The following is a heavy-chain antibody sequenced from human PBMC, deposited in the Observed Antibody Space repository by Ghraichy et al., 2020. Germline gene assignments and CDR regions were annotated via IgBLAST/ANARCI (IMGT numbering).Heavy chain of an antibody. J-gene: IGHJ4*02. V-gene: IGHV3-74*01. CDR2: ITNDGSST. D-gene: IGHD2-15*01. CDR3: FRAASPWAIDY. CDR1: GFTFSGYW. Sequence: GGSLRLSCAASGFTFSGYWMHWVRQAPGKGLVWVSVITNDGSSTSYADSVKGRFTISRDNAENTLYLQMNSLRDEDTAVYYLFRAASPWAIDYWGQGTLVTVSS.